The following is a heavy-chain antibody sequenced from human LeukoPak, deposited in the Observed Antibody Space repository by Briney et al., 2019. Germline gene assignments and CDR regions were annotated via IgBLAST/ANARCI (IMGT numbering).Heavy chain of an antibody. Sequence: SVKVSCKASGDTFSSYAISWVRQAPGQGLEWMGGIIPIFGTANYAQKFQGRVTITTDESTSTAYMELSSLRSEDTAVYYCARGTAMDLYYYYMDVWGKGTTVTVSS. CDR2: IIPIFGTA. D-gene: IGHD5-18*01. J-gene: IGHJ6*03. V-gene: IGHV1-69*05. CDR1: GDTFSSYA. CDR3: ARGTAMDLYYYYMDV.